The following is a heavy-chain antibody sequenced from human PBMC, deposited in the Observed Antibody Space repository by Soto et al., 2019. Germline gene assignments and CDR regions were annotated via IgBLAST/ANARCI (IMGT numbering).Heavy chain of an antibody. CDR2: IYHSGST. J-gene: IGHJ4*02. CDR3: ARDNSGWPFDY. D-gene: IGHD6-19*01. V-gene: IGHV4-38-2*02. Sequence: ASETLSLTCAVSGYSISSGYYWGWIRQPPGKGLEWIGSIYHSGSTYYNPSLKSRVTISVDTSKNQFSLKLSSVTAADTAVYYCARDNSGWPFDYWGQGTLVTVSS. CDR1: GYSISSGYY.